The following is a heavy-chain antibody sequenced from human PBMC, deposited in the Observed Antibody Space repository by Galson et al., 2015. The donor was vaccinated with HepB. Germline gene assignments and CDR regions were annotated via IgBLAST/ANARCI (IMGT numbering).Heavy chain of an antibody. Sequence: SLRLSCAASGITFSTYVIGWVRQAPGKGLEWVSGISTSAAGTYYTGSVKGRFTISRDNSNNTMYLQMSSLRADDTAIYYCAKRRGGSYYDAFDIWGQGTMVTVSS. CDR1: GITFSTYV. J-gene: IGHJ3*02. V-gene: IGHV3-23*01. D-gene: IGHD1-26*01. CDR2: ISTSAAGT. CDR3: AKRRGGSYYDAFDI.